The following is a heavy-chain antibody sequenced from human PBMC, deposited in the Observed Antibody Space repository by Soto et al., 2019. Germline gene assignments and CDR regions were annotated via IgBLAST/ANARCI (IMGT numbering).Heavy chain of an antibody. CDR1: GFAFNNYA. V-gene: IGHV3-23*01. J-gene: IGHJ6*02. CDR3: AKETRFMMLGGIIPHDDYNSGMDA. D-gene: IGHD3-16*01. Sequence: GGSLRLPCAASGFAFNNYAMSWVRQAPGKGLEWVSGISVGGDNTYYADSVKGRFTISRDTSKNTLYLQMNSLRGEDTAIYYWAKETRFMMLGGIIPHDDYNSGMDAWGQGTKVTVSS. CDR2: ISVGGDNT.